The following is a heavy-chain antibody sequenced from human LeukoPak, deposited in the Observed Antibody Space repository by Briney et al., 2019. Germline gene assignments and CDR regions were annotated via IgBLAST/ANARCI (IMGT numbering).Heavy chain of an antibody. Sequence: SQTLSLTCTVSGGSISSGSYYWSWIRQPAGKGLEWIGRISTSGRTNYNPSLKSRVAISVDTSKNQFSLKLSSVTAADTAVYYCAAARRGCSGGSRYSDYYYYMDVWGKGTTVTVAS. CDR1: GGSISSGSYY. J-gene: IGHJ6*03. CDR2: ISTSGRT. D-gene: IGHD2-15*01. CDR3: AAARRGCSGGSRYSDYYYYMDV. V-gene: IGHV4-61*02.